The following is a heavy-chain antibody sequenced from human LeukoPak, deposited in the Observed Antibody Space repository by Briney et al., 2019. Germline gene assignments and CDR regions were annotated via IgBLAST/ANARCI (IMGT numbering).Heavy chain of an antibody. CDR1: GGSISSYY. Sequence: KPSETLSLTCTVSGGSISSYYWSWIRQPPGKGLEWIGYIYYSGSTNYNPSLKSRVTISVDTSKNQFSLKLSSVTAADTAVYYCARVRIAAAGNNWFDPWGQGTLVTVSS. D-gene: IGHD6-13*01. CDR2: IYYSGST. CDR3: ARVRIAAAGNNWFDP. V-gene: IGHV4-59*01. J-gene: IGHJ5*02.